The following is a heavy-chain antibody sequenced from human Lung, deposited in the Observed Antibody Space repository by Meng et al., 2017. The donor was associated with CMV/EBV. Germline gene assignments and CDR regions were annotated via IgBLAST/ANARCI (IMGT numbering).Heavy chain of an antibody. Sequence: ASSXVFCKASGYTFSAHYSLWLRHAPGQGLEWMGWIHPHRGDTNYAQQFQGRVTLTRDTSINTGYMELTRLTSDDTAGYYCARDNNWGPDYWGQGTLVTVSS. J-gene: IGHJ4*02. D-gene: IGHD7-27*01. CDR1: GYTFSAHY. CDR3: ARDNNWGPDY. V-gene: IGHV1-2*02. CDR2: IHPHRGDT.